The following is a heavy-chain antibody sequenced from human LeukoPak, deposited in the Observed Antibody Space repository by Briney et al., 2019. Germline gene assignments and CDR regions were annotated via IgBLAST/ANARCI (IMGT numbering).Heavy chain of an antibody. V-gene: IGHV1-18*01. D-gene: IGHD3-22*01. J-gene: IGHJ4*02. CDR1: GYTFTSYG. Sequence: ASVKVSCKASGYTFTSYGFSWVRQAPGQGLEWMGWISPYNGNTNYAQKLQVRVTMTTDTSTSIAYMELRSLRSDDTAVYYCARGGSYYDSSGYYYVGFDYWGQGTLVTVSS. CDR3: ARGGSYYDSSGYYYVGFDY. CDR2: ISPYNGNT.